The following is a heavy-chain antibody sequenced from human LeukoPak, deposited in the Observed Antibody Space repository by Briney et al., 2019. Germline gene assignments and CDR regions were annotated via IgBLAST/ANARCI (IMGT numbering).Heavy chain of an antibody. D-gene: IGHD4-11*01. CDR1: GFTFSHFG. V-gene: IGHV3-33*06. CDR3: AKDAQRGFDFSNSLES. CDR2: IWSDGTDK. J-gene: IGHJ4*02. Sequence: PGGSLRLSCTTSGFTFSHFGMHWVRQAPGKGLEWVAVIWSDGTDKYNGDSVKGRFTISRDNSKKTVYLQMNSLRVEDTAVYYCAKDAQRGFDFSNSLESWGQGTLVTVSS.